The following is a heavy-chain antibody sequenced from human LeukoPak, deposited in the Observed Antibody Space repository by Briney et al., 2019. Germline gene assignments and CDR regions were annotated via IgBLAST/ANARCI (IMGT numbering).Heavy chain of an antibody. CDR2: INPNSGGT. D-gene: IGHD2-21*02. CDR3: ARAYCGGDCHPNWYFDL. V-gene: IGHV1-2*02. Sequence: ASVKVSCKASGYTFTGYYMHWVRQAPGQGLEWMGWINPNSGGTNYAQKFQGRVTMTRDTSISTAYMELSRLRSDDTAVYYCARAYCGGDCHPNWYFDLWGRRTLVTVSS. CDR1: GYTFTGYY. J-gene: IGHJ2*01.